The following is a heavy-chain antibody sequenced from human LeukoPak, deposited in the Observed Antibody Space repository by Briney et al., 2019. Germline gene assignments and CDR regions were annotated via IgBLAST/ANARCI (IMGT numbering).Heavy chain of an antibody. CDR3: ARGFELDY. J-gene: IGHJ4*02. CDR1: GFTFSSFW. V-gene: IGHV3-7*01. CDR2: IKQEGSGK. Sequence: PGGSLRLSCAASGFTFSSFWMSWVRQAPGKGLEWVANIKQEGSGKYYVGSVKGRFTISRDDARNSLYLQMNSLRAEDTAVYFCARGFELDYWGQGTLVTVSS.